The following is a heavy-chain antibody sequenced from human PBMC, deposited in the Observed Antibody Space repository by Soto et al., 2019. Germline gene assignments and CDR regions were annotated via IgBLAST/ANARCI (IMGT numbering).Heavy chain of an antibody. CDR2: IYYTGAA. J-gene: IGHJ4*02. CDR3: ASGTFNDISFDS. Sequence: QVQLQESGPGLVKPSQTLTLTCSVSGGPIDTGGFYWSWARQLPGKGLQWIGYIYYTGAAYYNPALKSRVVISLDTSANQFSLSLTSLTAADTAVYYCASGTFNDISFDSWGQGRLVTVSS. D-gene: IGHD2-21*01. V-gene: IGHV4-31*03. CDR1: GGPIDTGGFY.